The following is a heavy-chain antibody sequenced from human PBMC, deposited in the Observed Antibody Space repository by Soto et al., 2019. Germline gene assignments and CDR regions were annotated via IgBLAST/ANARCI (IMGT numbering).Heavy chain of an antibody. V-gene: IGHV3-9*01. D-gene: IGHD6-13*01. CDR3: VKDESINWYSGHFRH. J-gene: IGHJ1*01. CDR2: INWNSGSI. CDR1: GFTFDDYA. Sequence: GGSLRLSCAASGFTFDDYAMHWVRQVPGKGLEWVSGINWNSGSIGYADSVKGRFAISRDNAKNSLHLQMNSLRAEDTAFYYCVKDESINWYSGHFRHWGQGTLLTV.